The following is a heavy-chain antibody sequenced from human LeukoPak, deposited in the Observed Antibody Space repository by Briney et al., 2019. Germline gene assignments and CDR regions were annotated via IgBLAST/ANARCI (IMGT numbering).Heavy chain of an antibody. CDR1: GGSMSSDY. Sequence: PSETLPLTCTVSGGSMSSDYWSWIRQPPGKGLEWIGYIYYSGSTNYNPSLNSRVTISVDTSKNQFSLKLRSATAADTAVYYCARVLYFDFWTGYYFDYWGQGTLVTVSS. D-gene: IGHD3-3*01. J-gene: IGHJ4*02. CDR2: IYYSGST. V-gene: IGHV4-59*01. CDR3: ARVLYFDFWTGYYFDY.